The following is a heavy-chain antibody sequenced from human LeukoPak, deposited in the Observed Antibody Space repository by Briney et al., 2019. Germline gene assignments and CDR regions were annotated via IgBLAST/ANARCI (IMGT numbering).Heavy chain of an antibody. CDR3: AKSHGGGATHS. D-gene: IGHD1-26*01. J-gene: IGHJ4*02. CDR1: GYSFTTYW. V-gene: IGHV5-51*01. CDR2: ICPGDSDT. Sequence: GESLKISCEASGYSFTTYWVGWVRQMPGKGLEWMGIICPGDSDTRYSPSFQGQVTISADKSTSTAYLQWSSLKASDTAMYYCAKSHGGGATHSWGQGTLVTVST.